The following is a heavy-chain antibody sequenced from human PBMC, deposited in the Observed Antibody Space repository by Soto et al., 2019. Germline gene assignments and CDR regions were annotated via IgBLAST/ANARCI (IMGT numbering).Heavy chain of an antibody. CDR1: GFTFSSYA. J-gene: IGHJ4*02. CDR2: ISGSGGNT. CDR3: AKVALRPDSSGNYPWNFDY. V-gene: IGHV3-23*01. D-gene: IGHD3-22*01. Sequence: GGSLRLSCAASGFTFSSYAMSWFRQAPGKGLEWVSSISGSGGNTYYADSVKGRFTISRDNSKDTLYLQMNSLRAEDTAVYYCAKVALRPDSSGNYPWNFDYWGQGALVTVSS.